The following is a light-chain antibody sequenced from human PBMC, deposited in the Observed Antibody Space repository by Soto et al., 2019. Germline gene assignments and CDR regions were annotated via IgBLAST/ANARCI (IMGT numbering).Light chain of an antibody. V-gene: IGKV3-11*01. CDR2: GAS. J-gene: IGKJ3*01. Sequence: EIVMTQSPATLSVSPGERATLSCRASQSISSFLAWYQQKPGQAPRLLIYGASNRATGIPARFSGSGSGTDFTLTISSLEPEDFAVYYCQQRSNWPLTFGPGTKVDIK. CDR1: QSISSF. CDR3: QQRSNWPLT.